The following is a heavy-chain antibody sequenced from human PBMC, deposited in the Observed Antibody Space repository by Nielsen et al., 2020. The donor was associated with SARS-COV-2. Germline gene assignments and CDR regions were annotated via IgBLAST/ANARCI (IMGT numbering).Heavy chain of an antibody. CDR1: GFTFSSYS. CDR3: ANVGGSDYYGMDV. Sequence: GESLKISCAASGFTFSSYSMNWVRQAPGKGLEWVSSISSSSSYIYYADSVKGRFTISRDNAKNSLYLQMNSLRAEDTALYYCANVGGSDYYGMDVWGQGTTVTVSS. J-gene: IGHJ6*02. D-gene: IGHD3-16*01. CDR2: ISSSSSYI. V-gene: IGHV3-21*04.